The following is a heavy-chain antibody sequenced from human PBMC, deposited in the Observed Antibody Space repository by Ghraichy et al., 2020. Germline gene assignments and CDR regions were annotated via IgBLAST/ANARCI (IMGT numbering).Heavy chain of an antibody. Sequence: LSLTCAASGFTFSTYWMSWVRQAPGKGLEWVANIKQDGSEKYYVYSVRGRFTISRDNAKNSLYLQMNSLRAEDTAVYYCARDGRPISCLDFDYWGQGTLVTVSS. D-gene: IGHD2-2*01. CDR3: ARDGRPISCLDFDY. CDR2: IKQDGSEK. J-gene: IGHJ4*02. V-gene: IGHV3-7*01. CDR1: GFTFSTYW.